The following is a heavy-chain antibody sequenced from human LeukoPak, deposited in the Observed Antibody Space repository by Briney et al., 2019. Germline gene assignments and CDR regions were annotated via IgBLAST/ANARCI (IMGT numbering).Heavy chain of an antibody. CDR2: IYYSGST. J-gene: IGHJ2*01. Sequence: SETLSLTCTVSGGSISSHYWSWIRQPPGKGLEWIGYIYYSGSTNYNPSLKSRVTISVDTSKNQFSLKLSSVTAADTAVYYCARGFETYYDFWSGYPGQTYWYFDLWGRGTLVTVSS. V-gene: IGHV4-59*11. CDR1: GGSISSHY. CDR3: ARGFETYYDFWSGYPGQTYWYFDL. D-gene: IGHD3-3*01.